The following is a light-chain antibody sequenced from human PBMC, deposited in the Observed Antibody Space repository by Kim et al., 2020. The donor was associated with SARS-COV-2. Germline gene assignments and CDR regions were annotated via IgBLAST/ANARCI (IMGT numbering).Light chain of an antibody. V-gene: IGKV4-1*01. CDR3: QQYYATPQT. Sequence: ATINCKSSRTVLYNSNNKDYLAWYQQKPGQPPKLLIYWASTRESGVPDRFSGSGSGTDFTLTISSLQAEDVAVYYCQQYYATPQTFGGGTKVDIK. J-gene: IGKJ4*01. CDR2: WAS. CDR1: RTVLYNSNNKDY.